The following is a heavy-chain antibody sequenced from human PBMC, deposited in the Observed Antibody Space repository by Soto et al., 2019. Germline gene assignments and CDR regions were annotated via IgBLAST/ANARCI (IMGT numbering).Heavy chain of an antibody. D-gene: IGHD1-1*01. Sequence: QITLKESGPTLVRPTQTLTLTCAFSGFSLSTSGVGVGWIRQPPGKALEWLAVIYWDDSKHYSPSLSSRLTITKDTSKNQVVLTLTNMDPMHTATYYFAHKGPEHWPLDYWGQGTLVTVSS. CDR2: IYWDDSK. CDR1: GFSLSTSGVG. V-gene: IGHV2-5*02. J-gene: IGHJ4*02. CDR3: AHKGPEHWPLDY.